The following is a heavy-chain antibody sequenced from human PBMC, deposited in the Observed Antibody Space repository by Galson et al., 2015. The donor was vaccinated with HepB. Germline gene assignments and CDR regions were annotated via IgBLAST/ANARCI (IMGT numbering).Heavy chain of an antibody. V-gene: IGHV3-30*18. J-gene: IGHJ6*02. D-gene: IGHD3-22*01. CDR2: ISYDGSNK. CDR1: GFTFSSYG. Sequence: SLRLSCAASGFTFSSYGMHWVRQAPGKGLEWMAVISYDGSNKYYADSVKGRFTISRDNSKNTLYLQMNSLRAEDTAVYYCAKEIRLFLPYYYYGMDVWGQGTTVTVSS. CDR3: AKEIRLFLPYYYYGMDV.